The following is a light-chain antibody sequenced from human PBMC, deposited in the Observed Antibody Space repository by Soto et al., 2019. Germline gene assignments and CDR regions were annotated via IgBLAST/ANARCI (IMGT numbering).Light chain of an antibody. CDR3: QVCDSSSDHVV. V-gene: IGLV3-21*04. CDR1: NIGSKS. Sequence: SYELTQPPSVSVAPGKTARITCGGNNIGSKSVHWYQQKPGHAPVLVIYYDSDRPSGIPERFSGSNSGNTATLTISRVQAGDEADYYCQVCDSSSDHVVFGGGTKLTVL. J-gene: IGLJ2*01. CDR2: YDS.